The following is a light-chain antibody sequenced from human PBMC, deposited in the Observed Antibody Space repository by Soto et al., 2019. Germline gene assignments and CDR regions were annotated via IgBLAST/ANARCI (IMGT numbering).Light chain of an antibody. CDR3: CSYADNYSYV. J-gene: IGLJ1*01. V-gene: IGLV2-11*01. Sequence: QSVLTQPRSVSGSPGQSVTISCTGTSSDVGAYNYVSWYQQHPGKAPKLMTYDVSKRPSGVPDRFSGSKSGNTASLTISGLQAEDEADYYCCSYADNYSYVFGTGTKCTVL. CDR2: DVS. CDR1: SSDVGAYNY.